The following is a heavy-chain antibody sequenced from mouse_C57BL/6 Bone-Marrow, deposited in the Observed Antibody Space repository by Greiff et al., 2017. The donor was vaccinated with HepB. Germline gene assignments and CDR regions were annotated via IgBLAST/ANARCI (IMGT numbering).Heavy chain of an antibody. J-gene: IGHJ3*01. CDR1: GYTFTDYK. CDR2: INPNNGGT. D-gene: IGHD3-2*02. V-gene: IGHV1-18*01. Sequence: VQLKESGPELVKPGASVKIPCKASGYTFTDYKMDWVKQSHGKSLEWIGDINPNNGGTIYNQKFKGKATLTVDKSSSKAYMELRSLTSEDTAVYYGAQTAQATGFAYWGQGTLVTVSA. CDR3: AQTAQATGFAY.